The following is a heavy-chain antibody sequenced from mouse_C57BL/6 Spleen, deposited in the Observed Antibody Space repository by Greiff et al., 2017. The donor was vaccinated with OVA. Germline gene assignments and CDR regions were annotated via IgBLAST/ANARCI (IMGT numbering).Heavy chain of an antibody. J-gene: IGHJ1*03. CDR1: GYTFTSYW. V-gene: IGHV1-69*01. CDR3: ARGGNCGYFDV. Sequence: QVQLQQPGAELVMPGASVKLSCKASGYTFTSYWMHWVKQRPGQGLEWIGEIDPSDSYTNYNQKFKGKSTLTVDKSSSTAYMQLSSLTSEDSAVYYCARGGNCGYFDVWGTGTTVTVAS. D-gene: IGHD2-1*01. CDR2: IDPSDSYT.